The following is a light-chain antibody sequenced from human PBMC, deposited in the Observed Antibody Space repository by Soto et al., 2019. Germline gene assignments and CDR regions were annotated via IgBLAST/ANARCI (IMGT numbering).Light chain of an antibody. CDR3: SSYAGSSNV. CDR1: SSDVGGYNY. J-gene: IGLJ1*01. V-gene: IGLV2-8*01. CDR2: EVN. Sequence: LAQPPSASGSPGQSVAISCTGTSSDVGGYNYVSWYQQHPGKAPKLMIYEVNKRPSGVPDRFSGSKSGNTASLTVSGLQAEDEADYYCSSYAGSSNVFGTGTRSPS.